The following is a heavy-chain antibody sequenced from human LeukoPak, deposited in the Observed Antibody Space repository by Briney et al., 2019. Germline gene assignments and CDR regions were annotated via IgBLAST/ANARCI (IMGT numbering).Heavy chain of an antibody. D-gene: IGHD3-3*01. V-gene: IGHV3-7*04. CDR1: GFTFSSYW. J-gene: IGHJ4*02. Sequence: GGSLRLSCAASGFTFSSYWMSWVRQAPGKGLEWVANIKQDGSEKYYVDSVKGRFTISRDNAKNSLYLQMNSLRAEDTAVYYCARVQYYDFWSGYPSFDYWGQGTLVTVSS. CDR3: ARVQYYDFWSGYPSFDY. CDR2: IKQDGSEK.